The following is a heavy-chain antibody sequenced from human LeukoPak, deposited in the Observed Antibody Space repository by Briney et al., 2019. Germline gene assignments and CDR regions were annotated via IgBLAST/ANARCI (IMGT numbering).Heavy chain of an antibody. CDR2: MNPNSVNT. CDR1: GYTFTSYD. Sequence: ASVKVSCKASGYTFTSYDINWVRQATGQGLEWMGWMNPNSVNTGYAQKFQGRVTMTRNTSISTAYMELSSLRSEDTAVYYCARGRQPNCSGGSCYPGGGRYYFDYWGQGTLVTVSS. CDR3: ARGRQPNCSGGSCYPGGGRYYFDY. J-gene: IGHJ4*02. V-gene: IGHV1-8*01. D-gene: IGHD2-15*01.